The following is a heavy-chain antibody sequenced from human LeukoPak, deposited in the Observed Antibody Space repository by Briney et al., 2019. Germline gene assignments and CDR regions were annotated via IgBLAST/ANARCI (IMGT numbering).Heavy chain of an antibody. J-gene: IGHJ6*02. V-gene: IGHV3-23*01. CDR1: GFTFSSYA. CDR3: ARDPIFLITGDGMDV. CDR2: ISGSGGST. D-gene: IGHD3-22*01. Sequence: GGSLRLSCAASGFTFSSYAMSWVRQAPGKGLEWVSAISGSGGSTYYADSVKGRFTISRDNSKNTLYLQMNSLRAEDTAVYYCARDPIFLITGDGMDVWGQGTTVTVSS.